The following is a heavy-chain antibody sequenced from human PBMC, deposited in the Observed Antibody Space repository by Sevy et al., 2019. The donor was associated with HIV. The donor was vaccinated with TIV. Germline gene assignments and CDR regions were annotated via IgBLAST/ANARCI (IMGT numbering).Heavy chain of an antibody. Sequence: GGSLRLSCAASGFTFSSYWMSWVRQARGKGLVWLATKNLDGSETFYLDSVKGRLTIYRDNPMKSMYLQMTSLSAEDTAVYYCARLFYGSADYWGQGTLVTVSS. CDR2: KNLDGSET. V-gene: IGHV3-7*01. J-gene: IGHJ4*02. CDR3: ARLFYGSADY. CDR1: GFTFSSYW. D-gene: IGHD3-10*01.